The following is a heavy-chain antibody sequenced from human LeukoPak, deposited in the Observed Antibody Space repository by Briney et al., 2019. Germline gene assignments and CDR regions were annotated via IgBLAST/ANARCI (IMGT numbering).Heavy chain of an antibody. V-gene: IGHV4-39*07. CDR3: ARLTPLYDFWSGYYTYYFDY. CDR2: IYYSGSS. Sequence: SETLSPTCTVSGGSISSSGYYWGWIRQPPGKGLEWIGSIYYSGSSYYNASLKSRVTISVDSSKNQFSLKLSSVTAADTAVYYCARLTPLYDFWSGYYTYYFDYWGQGTLVTVSS. D-gene: IGHD3-3*01. CDR1: GGSISSSGYY. J-gene: IGHJ4*02.